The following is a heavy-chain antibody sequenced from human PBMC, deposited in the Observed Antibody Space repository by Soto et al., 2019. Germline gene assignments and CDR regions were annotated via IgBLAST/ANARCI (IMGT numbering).Heavy chain of an antibody. CDR1: GFAFTTYA. CDR2: ISGSGDSI. J-gene: IGHJ4*02. CDR3: AKVLWGVWGPGAPFEH. D-gene: IGHD2-21*01. Sequence: EVQLVESGGGLEQPGGSLRLSCEASGFAFTTYAMSWVRQAPGKGLEWVSTISGSGDSINYADSVKGRFTLFRDKPKNTGYLHMTGLKVNDTPVYSCAKVLWGVWGPGAPFEHWRQGTVVNVS. V-gene: IGHV3-23*04.